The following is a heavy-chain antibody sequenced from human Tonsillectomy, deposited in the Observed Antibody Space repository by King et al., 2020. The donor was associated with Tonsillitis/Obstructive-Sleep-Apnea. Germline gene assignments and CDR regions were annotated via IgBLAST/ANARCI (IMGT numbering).Heavy chain of an antibody. D-gene: IGHD4-11*01. J-gene: IGHJ3*02. CDR1: GFTFSSYS. CDR3: ARASNPDVFDI. Sequence: VQLVESGGGLVKPGGSLRLSCAASGFTFSSYSMNWVRQAPGKGLEWVSSISSSSSYIYYADSVKGRFTISRDNAKNSLYLQMNSLRAEDTAVSYCARASNPDVFDIWGQGTMVTVSS. CDR2: ISSSSSYI. V-gene: IGHV3-21*01.